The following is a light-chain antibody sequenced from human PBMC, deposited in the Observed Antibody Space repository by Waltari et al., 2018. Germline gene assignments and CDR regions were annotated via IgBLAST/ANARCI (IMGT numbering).Light chain of an antibody. CDR1: QSVSNY. Sequence: EVVLTQSQATLSLSPGERATLSCRASQSVSNYLAWYQQKPGQAPRLLIYDASNRATGIPARFSGSGSGTDFALSISSLEPEDSAVYFCQQRSRLITFGQGTRLEIK. CDR2: DAS. CDR3: QQRSRLIT. V-gene: IGKV3-11*01. J-gene: IGKJ5*01.